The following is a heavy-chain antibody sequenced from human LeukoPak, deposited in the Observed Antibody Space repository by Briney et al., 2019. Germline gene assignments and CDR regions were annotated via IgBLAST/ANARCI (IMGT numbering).Heavy chain of an antibody. CDR1: GFTFSSYC. CDR2: IWYDGRTK. V-gene: IGHV3-33*01. CDR3: ARDLHGMDV. J-gene: IGHJ6*02. Sequence: GGSLRLSCAASGFTFSSYCMHWVRQAPAKGLEWVAVIWYDGRTKYYADSVKGRFTISRDNSKNTLYLQMNTLRAEDTAVYYCARDLHGMDVWGQGTTVTVSS.